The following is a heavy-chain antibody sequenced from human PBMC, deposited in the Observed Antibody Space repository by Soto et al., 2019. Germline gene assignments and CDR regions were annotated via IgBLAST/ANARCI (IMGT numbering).Heavy chain of an antibody. CDR3: AKDAIPQKYSGYDWPPYYYYYGMDV. CDR2: SSGSGGST. CDR1: GFTFSSYA. J-gene: IGHJ6*02. V-gene: IGHV3-23*01. Sequence: GGSLRLSCASSGFTFSSYAMSWVRKTTRKGLEWVSASSGSGGSTYYAHTVSGRFNISRDNTKNTLYLQMNRLRAEDTAVYYCAKDAIPQKYSGYDWPPYYYYYGMDVWGQGTRVTVSS. D-gene: IGHD5-12*01.